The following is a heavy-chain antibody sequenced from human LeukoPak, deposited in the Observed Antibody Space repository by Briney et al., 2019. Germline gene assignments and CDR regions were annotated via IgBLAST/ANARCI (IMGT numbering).Heavy chain of an antibody. J-gene: IGHJ6*03. CDR1: GYTLTELS. CDR3: ARDFGSDSTSYMDV. V-gene: IGHV1-24*01. Sequence: ASVKVSCKVSGYTLTELSMHWVRQAPGKGLEWMGGFDPEDGETIYAQKFQGRVTMTTDTSTSTAYMELRSLRSDDTAVYYCARDFGSDSTSYMDVWGKGTTVTVSS. D-gene: IGHD2-2*01. CDR2: FDPEDGET.